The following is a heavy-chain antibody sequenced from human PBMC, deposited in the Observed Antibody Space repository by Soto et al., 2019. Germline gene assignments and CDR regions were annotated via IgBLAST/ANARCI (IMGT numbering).Heavy chain of an antibody. V-gene: IGHV4-59*01. J-gene: IGHJ3*02. CDR1: GGSISSYY. CDR3: ARADPNSSGWYQNDAFDI. D-gene: IGHD6-19*01. Sequence: PSETLSLTCTVSGGSISSYYWSWIRQPPGKGLEWIGYIYYSGSTNYNPSLKSRVTISVDTSKNQFSLKLSSVTAADTAVYYCARADPNSSGWYQNDAFDIWGQGTMVTVSS. CDR2: IYYSGST.